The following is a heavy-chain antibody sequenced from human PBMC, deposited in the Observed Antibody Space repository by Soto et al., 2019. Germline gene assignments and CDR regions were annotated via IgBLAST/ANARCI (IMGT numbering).Heavy chain of an antibody. CDR2: IKQDVSEK. CDR1: GFTFSSYW. Sequence: WGSLRLSCAASGFTFSSYWMSWVRQAPGKGLEWVANIKQDVSEKYYVDSLKGRFTISRDNDKNSLYLQMNSLRAEDTAVYYCARDAFRNYDIFTGQGFDHWGKGIMVTVSA. V-gene: IGHV3-7*03. J-gene: IGHJ5*02. D-gene: IGHD3-9*01. CDR3: ARDAFRNYDIFTGQGFDH.